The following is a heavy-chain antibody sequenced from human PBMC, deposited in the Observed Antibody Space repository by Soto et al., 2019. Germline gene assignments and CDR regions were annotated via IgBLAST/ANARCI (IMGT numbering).Heavy chain of an antibody. Sequence: QVQLQESGPGLVKPSETLSLTCTVSGASLSSYYWSWIRQPPGKGLEWIGYIYYSGSTNYNPSLRSRVTISVDTSKHQFSLTLSSVTAADTAVYYCARLGGWSVDYWGQGTLVTVSS. J-gene: IGHJ4*02. CDR1: GASLSSYY. D-gene: IGHD3-16*01. V-gene: IGHV4-59*08. CDR3: ARLGGWSVDY. CDR2: IYYSGST.